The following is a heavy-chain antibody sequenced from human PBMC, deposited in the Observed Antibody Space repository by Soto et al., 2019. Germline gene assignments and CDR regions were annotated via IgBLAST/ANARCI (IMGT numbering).Heavy chain of an antibody. V-gene: IGHV4-30-4*01. CDR3: ARGRYCLTGRCFPNWFDS. D-gene: IGHD2-15*01. J-gene: IGHJ5*01. CDR1: GDSISTVDYF. CDR2: IYKSATT. Sequence: SETLSLTCSVSGDSISTVDYFWAWIRQPPGQALEYIGYIYKSATTYYNPSFESRVAISLDTSKSQFSLNVTSVTAADTAVYFCARGRYCLTGRCFPNWFDSWGQGTRVTVPQ.